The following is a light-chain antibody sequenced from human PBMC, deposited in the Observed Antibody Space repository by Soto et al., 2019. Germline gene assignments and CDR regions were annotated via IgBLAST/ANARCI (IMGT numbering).Light chain of an antibody. J-gene: IGLJ1*01. CDR1: SSDVGGYNL. CDR2: DVT. CDR3: CSYASSTSYV. V-gene: IGLV2-14*01. Sequence: QSALTQPASVSGSPGQSITISCTGTSSDVGGYNLVSWYQQYPGKAPKLMIHDVTSRPSGVSNRFSGSKSGTTASLTISGLQAEDEADYYCCSYASSTSYVFGTGTKLTVL.